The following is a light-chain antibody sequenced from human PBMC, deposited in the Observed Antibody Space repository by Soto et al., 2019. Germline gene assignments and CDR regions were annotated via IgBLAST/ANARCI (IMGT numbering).Light chain of an antibody. CDR3: TSWDDSLNVGV. CDR1: SSNIGKNY. J-gene: IGLJ3*02. CDR2: RDD. Sequence: QSVLTQPPSASETPGQRVTISCSGSSSNIGKNYVYWYQQLPGMSPKLLIYRDDQRPSGVPDRFSGSKSGASASLAINGLRSEDEATYYCTSWDDSLNVGVFGVGTKLTVL. V-gene: IGLV1-47*01.